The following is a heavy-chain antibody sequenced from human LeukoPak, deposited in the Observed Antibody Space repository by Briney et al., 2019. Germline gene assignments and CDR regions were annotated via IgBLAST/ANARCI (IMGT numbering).Heavy chain of an antibody. V-gene: IGHV3-7*01. CDR2: INQDGSEK. J-gene: IGHJ4*02. D-gene: IGHD3-22*01. Sequence: GGSLRLSCAASGFTFSSYWMSWVRQAPGKGLEWVATINQDGSEKYYVDSVRGRFTISRDNAKNSLYLQMNSLRAEDTAVYYCVRDWGYDSSGYWQKYFDTWGQGTLVTVSS. CDR3: VRDWGYDSSGYWQKYFDT. CDR1: GFTFSSYW.